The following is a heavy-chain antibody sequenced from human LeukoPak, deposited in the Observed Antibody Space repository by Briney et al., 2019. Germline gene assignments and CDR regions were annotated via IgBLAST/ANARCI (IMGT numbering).Heavy chain of an antibody. CDR3: ARPRSDLYGMDV. CDR1: EFIFSSYE. V-gene: IGHV3-48*03. CDR2: ISGSGNII. J-gene: IGHJ6*02. Sequence: GGSLRLSCIASEFIFSSYEMNWVRQAPGKGLEWVSYISGSGNIIYYADSVKGRFTISRDNAKNSLYLQMNSLRVEDTAVYYCARPRSDLYGMDVWGQGTTVSVSS.